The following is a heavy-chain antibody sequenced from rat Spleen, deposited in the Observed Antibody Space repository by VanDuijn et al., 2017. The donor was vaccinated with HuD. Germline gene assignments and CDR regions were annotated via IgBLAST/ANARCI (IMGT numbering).Heavy chain of an antibody. Sequence: EVQLVESGGGLVQPGRSLKLSCAASGFTFSNYGMAWVRQAPTKGLEWVATISYDGSSTYYRDSVKGRFTISRDNAKSTLYLQMDSLRSEDTATYYCARQGYGSYYYWGQGVMVTVSS. CDR2: ISYDGSST. V-gene: IGHV5-29*01. J-gene: IGHJ2*01. CDR3: ARQGYGSYYY. D-gene: IGHD1-8*01. CDR1: GFTFSNYG.